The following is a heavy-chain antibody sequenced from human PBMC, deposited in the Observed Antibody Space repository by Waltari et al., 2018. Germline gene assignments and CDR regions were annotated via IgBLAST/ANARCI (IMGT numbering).Heavy chain of an antibody. V-gene: IGHV3-30-3*01. D-gene: IGHD1-1*01. CDR1: GFTFSSYA. CDR2: ISYDGSNK. CDR3: ARDLGTGNWFDP. Sequence: QVQLVESGGGVVQPGRSLRLSCAASGFTFSSYAMHWVRQAPGKVLEWVAVISYDGSNKYYADSVKGRFTISRDNSKNTLYLQMNSLRAEDTAVYYCARDLGTGNWFDPWGQGTLVTVSS. J-gene: IGHJ5*02.